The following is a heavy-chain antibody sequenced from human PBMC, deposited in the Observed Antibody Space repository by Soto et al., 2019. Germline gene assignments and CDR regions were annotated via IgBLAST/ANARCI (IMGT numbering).Heavy chain of an antibody. CDR2: IYTSGIT. Sequence: PSETLSLTGTVSGAFISGYDCSWIRQPAGKGLEWIGRIYTSGITKYSPSLKSRATMSVDTSKKQFSLKLNSVTAADTDVYYCARESTVAGTDNWFDSWGQRTLVTVSS. CDR3: ARESTVAGTDNWFDS. J-gene: IGHJ5*01. CDR1: GAFISGYD. D-gene: IGHD6-13*01. V-gene: IGHV4-4*07.